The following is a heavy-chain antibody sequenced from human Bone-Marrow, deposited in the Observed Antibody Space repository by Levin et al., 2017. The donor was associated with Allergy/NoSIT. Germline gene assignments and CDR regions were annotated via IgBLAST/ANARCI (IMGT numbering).Heavy chain of an antibody. Sequence: SCVASGFTFSNYWMHWVRQAPGKGLVWVSRVNADGNKVSYAGSVRGRVTISRDNAKNTLYLQMNSLRDDDTAVYYCAKSTYGTLDYWGQGTLVTVSS. CDR1: GFTFSNYW. CDR2: VNADGNKV. V-gene: IGHV3-74*01. J-gene: IGHJ4*02. CDR3: AKSTYGTLDY. D-gene: IGHD4-17*01.